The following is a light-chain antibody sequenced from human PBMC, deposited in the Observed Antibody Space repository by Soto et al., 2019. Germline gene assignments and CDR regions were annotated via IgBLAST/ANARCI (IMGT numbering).Light chain of an antibody. Sequence: QSALTQPASVSGSPGQSITISCTGTSSDVGGYNYVSWYQQHPGKAPKLIIYDVGIRPSGVSNRFSGSKSGNTASLTISGLQAEDEADYYCTSYTSSSTLVVFGGGTKLTVL. CDR3: TSYTSSSTLVV. CDR2: DVG. V-gene: IGLV2-14*03. J-gene: IGLJ3*02. CDR1: SSDVGGYNY.